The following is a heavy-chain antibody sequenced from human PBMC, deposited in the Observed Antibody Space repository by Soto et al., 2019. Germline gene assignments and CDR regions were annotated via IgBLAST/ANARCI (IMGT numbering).Heavy chain of an antibody. J-gene: IGHJ4*02. D-gene: IGHD6-13*01. CDR2: SVPVFGTA. Sequence: QVQLVQSGAEVKKPGSSVNLSCKASGGTFRNHAIHWVRQAPGQGQERMGGSVPVFGTATYEKTFQGRFINSADASTSTTYMKLSSLRSEDTAVYYCAISLSEQQLVRGAFDHWGQGTLVTVAS. CDR3: AISLSEQQLVRGAFDH. V-gene: IGHV1-69*01. CDR1: GGTFRNHA.